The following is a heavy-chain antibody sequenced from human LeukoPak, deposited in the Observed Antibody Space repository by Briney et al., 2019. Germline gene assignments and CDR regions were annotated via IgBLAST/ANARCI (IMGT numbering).Heavy chain of an antibody. V-gene: IGHV1-2*02. CDR2: LNPKSGGT. CDR1: GYTSTGYN. J-gene: IGHJ3*02. CDR3: AREEGNQLAPIGYYPILSRGAFDI. D-gene: IGHD3-22*01. Sequence: GASVKVSCKASGYTSTGYNIHWVRQAPGQGLEWMGWLNPKSGGTNYAQRFQGRVTMTRDTSISTVYLELSRLRSDDTAVYYCAREEGNQLAPIGYYPILSRGAFDIWGQETMVTVSS.